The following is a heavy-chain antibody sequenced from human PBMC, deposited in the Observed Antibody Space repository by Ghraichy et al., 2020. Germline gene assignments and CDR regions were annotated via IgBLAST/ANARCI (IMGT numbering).Heavy chain of an antibody. Sequence: ASVKVSCKASGYTFTDYAMHWVRQAPGQRLEWMGWVNAGNGNTKYSKNFQGRVTITRDTPASTAYLELSSLGSEDTGVYYCARGGVRFLDVWGQGTTVTVSS. CDR1: GYTFTDYA. CDR2: VNAGNGNT. V-gene: IGHV1-3*01. D-gene: IGHD2-8*02. J-gene: IGHJ6*02. CDR3: ARGGVRFLDV.